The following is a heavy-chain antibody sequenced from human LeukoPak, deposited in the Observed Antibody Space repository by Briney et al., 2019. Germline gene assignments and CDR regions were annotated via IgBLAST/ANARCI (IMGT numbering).Heavy chain of an antibody. CDR1: GDSVSSGSGG. Sequence: SQTLSLTCDISGDSVSSGSGGWNWIRQSPSRGLEWLGRTYYRSKWYNDYAVSVKSRITINPDTSKNQFSLQLNSVTPEDTAVYYCARGVKGGNIAARPFDYWGQGTLVTVSS. V-gene: IGHV6-1*01. CDR3: ARGVKGGNIAARPFDY. D-gene: IGHD6-6*01. J-gene: IGHJ4*02. CDR2: TYYRSKWYN.